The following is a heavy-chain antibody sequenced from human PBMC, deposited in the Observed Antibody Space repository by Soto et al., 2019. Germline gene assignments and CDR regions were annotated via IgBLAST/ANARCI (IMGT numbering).Heavy chain of an antibody. CDR3: ARGAAVTTRTLQYYFDY. D-gene: IGHD4-4*01. V-gene: IGHV4-31*03. CDR1: GGSISSGGYY. Sequence: SETLSLTCTVSGGSISSGGYYWSWIRQHPGKGLEWIGYIYYSGSTYYNPSLKSRVTISVDTSKNQFSLKLSSVTAADTAVYYCARGAAVTTRTLQYYFDYWGQGTLVTVSS. CDR2: IYYSGST. J-gene: IGHJ4*02.